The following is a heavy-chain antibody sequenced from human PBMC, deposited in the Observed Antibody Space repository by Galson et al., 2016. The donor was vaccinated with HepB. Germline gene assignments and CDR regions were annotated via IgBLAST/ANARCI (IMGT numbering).Heavy chain of an antibody. CDR1: GDSVYNNGAA. D-gene: IGHD3-10*01. J-gene: IGHJ6*02. V-gene: IGHV6-1*01. CDR3: ARAVMLVRGMDV. Sequence: CAISGDSVYNNGAAWVWIRQSPSRGLEWLGRTFYRSTWENHYTGSVRNRITISPDTSRNQCSLPLNPVTPEDTAVYYCARAVMLVRGMDVWGQGTTVTVSS. CDR2: TFYRSTWEN.